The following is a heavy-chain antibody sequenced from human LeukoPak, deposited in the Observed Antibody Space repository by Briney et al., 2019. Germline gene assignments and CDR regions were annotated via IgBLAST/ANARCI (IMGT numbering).Heavy chain of an antibody. CDR3: ARTTTVTTVRTHDY. Sequence: GGSLRLSCAASGFSFSSYWMNWVRQAPGKGLEWVANIKEDGSEKHYVDSVKSRFTVSRDNAENSLYLQMNSLRADDTAVYYCARTTTVTTVRTHDYWGQGTLVTVSS. V-gene: IGHV3-7*03. D-gene: IGHD4-17*01. CDR1: GFSFSSYW. J-gene: IGHJ4*02. CDR2: IKEDGSEK.